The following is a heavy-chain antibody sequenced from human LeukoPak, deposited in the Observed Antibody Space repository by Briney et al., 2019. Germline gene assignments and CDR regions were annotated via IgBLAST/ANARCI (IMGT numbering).Heavy chain of an antibody. CDR1: GFTFSSYS. V-gene: IGHV3-48*02. CDR3: ARVLGLYGDYGLGFDY. Sequence: QTGGSLRLSCAASGFTFSSYSMNWVRQAPGKGLEWVSYLSSSSSTIYYADSVKGRFTISRDNAKNSLDLQMNSLEDEDTAVYYCARVLGLYGDYGLGFDYWGQGTLVTVSS. D-gene: IGHD4-17*01. CDR2: LSSSSSTI. J-gene: IGHJ4*02.